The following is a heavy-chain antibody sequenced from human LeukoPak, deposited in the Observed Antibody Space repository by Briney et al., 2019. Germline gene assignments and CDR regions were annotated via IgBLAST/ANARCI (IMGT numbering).Heavy chain of an antibody. CDR1: GGTFSSYA. CDR2: IIPIFGTA. J-gene: IGHJ4*02. CDR3: ARGLTLRYFDWLYY. Sequence: SVKVSCKASGGTFSSYAISWARQAPGQGLEWMGGIIPIFGTANYAQKFQGRVTITADKSTSTAYMELSSLRSEDTAVYYCARGLTLRYFDWLYYWGQGTLVTVSS. D-gene: IGHD3-9*01. V-gene: IGHV1-69*06.